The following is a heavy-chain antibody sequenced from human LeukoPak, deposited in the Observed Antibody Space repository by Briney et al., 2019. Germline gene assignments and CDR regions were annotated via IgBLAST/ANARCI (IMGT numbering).Heavy chain of an antibody. CDR3: ARVPREGYCSSTSCGRFDP. Sequence: ASVKVSCKASGYTFTNYGISWVRQAPGQGLEWMGWTSAYNGNTNYAQKLQGRVTMTTDTSTSTAYMELRSLRSDDTAVYYCARVPREGYCSSTSCGRFDPWGQGTLVTVSS. CDR1: GYTFTNYG. D-gene: IGHD2-2*01. CDR2: TSAYNGNT. J-gene: IGHJ5*02. V-gene: IGHV1-18*01.